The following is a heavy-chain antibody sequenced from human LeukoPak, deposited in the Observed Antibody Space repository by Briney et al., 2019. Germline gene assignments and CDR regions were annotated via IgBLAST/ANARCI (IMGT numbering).Heavy chain of an antibody. D-gene: IGHD3-3*01. CDR2: INPSGGST. J-gene: IGHJ6*03. Sequence: ASVKVSCKTSGYTFTSYFMHWVRQAPGQGLEWMGIINPSGGSTSYAQKFQGRVTMTRDTSTSTVYMDLSSLRSEDTAVYYCARDQSDFWSIGYYYMDVWGKGTTVTVSS. CDR1: GYTFTSYF. CDR3: ARDQSDFWSIGYYYMDV. V-gene: IGHV1-46*01.